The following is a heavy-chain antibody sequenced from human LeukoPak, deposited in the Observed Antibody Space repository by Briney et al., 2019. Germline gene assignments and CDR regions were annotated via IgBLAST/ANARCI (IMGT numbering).Heavy chain of an antibody. D-gene: IGHD3-3*01. J-gene: IGHJ4*02. CDR2: ISAYNGNT. CDR1: GYTFTSYG. CDR3: ARDSGITIFGVVIISFGY. Sequence: ASVKVSCKASGYTFTSYGISWVRQAPGQGLEWMGWISAYNGNTNYAQKLQGRVTMTTDTSTSTAYMELRSLRSDDTAVYYCARDSGITIFGVVIISFGYWGQGTLVTASS. V-gene: IGHV1-18*01.